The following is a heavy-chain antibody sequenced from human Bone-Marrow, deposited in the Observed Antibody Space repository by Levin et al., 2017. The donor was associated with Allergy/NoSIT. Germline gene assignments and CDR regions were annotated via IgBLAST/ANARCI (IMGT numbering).Heavy chain of an antibody. CDR2: IKQDGSEK. V-gene: IGHV3-7*01. D-gene: IGHD6-13*01. Sequence: GGSLRLSCAASGFTFSSYWMSWVRQAPGKGLEWVANIKQDGSEKYYVDSVKGRFTISRDNAKNSLYLRMNSLRAEDTAVYYCARVAAAGTLRDGASRWFDPWGQGTLVTVSS. CDR1: GFTFSSYW. J-gene: IGHJ5*02. CDR3: ARVAAAGTLRDGASRWFDP.